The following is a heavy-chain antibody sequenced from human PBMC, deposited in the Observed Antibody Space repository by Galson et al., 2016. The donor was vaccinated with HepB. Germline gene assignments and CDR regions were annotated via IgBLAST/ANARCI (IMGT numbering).Heavy chain of an antibody. CDR1: GFTFNNYA. D-gene: IGHD2-21*02. Sequence: SLRLSCAASGFTFNNYAMSWVRQAPGKGLEWVSAISGSGGNIYYADSVKGRFTISRDNSKNMLHLQMNSLRAEDTAVYYCARDPGPYSYCGGDCSNWFDPWGQGTLVTVSS. V-gene: IGHV3-23*01. CDR3: ARDPGPYSYCGGDCSNWFDP. CDR2: ISGSGGNI. J-gene: IGHJ5*02.